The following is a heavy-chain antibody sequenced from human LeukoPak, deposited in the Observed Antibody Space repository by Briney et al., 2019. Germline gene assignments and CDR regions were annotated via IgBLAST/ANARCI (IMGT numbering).Heavy chain of an antibody. CDR2: ISDSGTT. Sequence: SETLSLTCTVSGGSISSNSYYWGWIRKPPGKGLECIGFISDSGTTNYNPSLKSRVTISLDTSKNQFSLKVTSVTTADTAVYYCARHGGSYTFDYWGQGTLVTVSS. CDR3: ARHGGSYTFDY. J-gene: IGHJ4*02. V-gene: IGHV4-61*05. D-gene: IGHD1-26*01. CDR1: GGSISSNSYY.